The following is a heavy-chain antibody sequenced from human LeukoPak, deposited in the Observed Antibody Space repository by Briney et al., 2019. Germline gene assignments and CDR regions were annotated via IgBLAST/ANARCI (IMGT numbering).Heavy chain of an antibody. CDR2: IYYSGST. Sequence: SETLSLTCTVSGGSISSYCWSWIRQPPGKGLEWIGYIYYSGSTNYNPSLKSRVTISVDTSKNQFSLKLSSVTAADTAVYYCARDRQAYYYGMDVWGQGTTVTVSS. V-gene: IGHV4-59*01. CDR3: ARDRQAYYYGMDV. J-gene: IGHJ6*02. CDR1: GGSISSYC.